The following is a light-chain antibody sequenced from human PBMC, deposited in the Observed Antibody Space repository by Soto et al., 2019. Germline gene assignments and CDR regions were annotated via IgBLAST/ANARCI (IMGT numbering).Light chain of an antibody. CDR3: QRYNDFQYV. Sequence: DIHMTQSPSTLSASVGDRVTITCRASQSISNWLAWYQQKPGKAPKLLIYKAINLQSGVPSRFSGSGSGTEFSLTISGLQPDDFATYYCQRYNDFQYVFGQGTKVDIK. V-gene: IGKV1-5*03. CDR2: KAI. J-gene: IGKJ2*01. CDR1: QSISNW.